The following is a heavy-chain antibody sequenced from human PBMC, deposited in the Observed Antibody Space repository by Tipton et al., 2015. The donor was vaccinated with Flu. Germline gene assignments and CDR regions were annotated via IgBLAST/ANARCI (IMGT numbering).Heavy chain of an antibody. V-gene: IGHV4-38-2*01. J-gene: IGHJ4*02. Sequence: GLVKPSETLSLICAVSNYSISSAYYWGWIRQPPGKGLEWIGCISHSGRTYYNPSLKSRVTISVDMAKNQFSQRLGSVTAADTAVYYCARTTYYYGSGSSDYWGQGTLVTVSS. CDR3: ARTTYYYGSGSSDY. CDR2: ISHSGRT. CDR1: NYSISSAYY. D-gene: IGHD3-10*01.